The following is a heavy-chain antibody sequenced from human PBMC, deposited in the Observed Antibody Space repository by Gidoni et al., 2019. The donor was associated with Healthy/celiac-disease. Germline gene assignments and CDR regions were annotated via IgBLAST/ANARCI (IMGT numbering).Heavy chain of an antibody. J-gene: IGHJ6*02. V-gene: IGHV1-69*01. CDR3: ARDLSGGYNPPLYYGMDV. CDR1: GGTFSSYA. Sequence: QVQLVQSGAAVKKPGSSVKVSCKASGGTFSSYAISWVRQAPGQGLEWMGGIIPIFGTANYAQKFQGRVTITADESTSTAYMELSSLRSEDTAVYYCARDLSGGYNPPLYYGMDVWGQGTTVTVSS. D-gene: IGHD5-12*01. CDR2: IIPIFGTA.